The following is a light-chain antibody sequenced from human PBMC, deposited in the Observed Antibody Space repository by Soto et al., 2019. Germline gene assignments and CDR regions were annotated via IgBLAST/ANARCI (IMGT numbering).Light chain of an antibody. CDR1: SSDVGSYNR. Sequence: QSVLTQPPSVSGSPGQSVAISCIGDSSDVGSYNRVSWYQQSPGTAPKLIIYEVTTRPSGVPDRFSGSKSGNTASLTISGLQAEDEADYYCNSYTISGTDVFGTGTKVTVL. CDR3: NSYTISGTDV. V-gene: IGLV2-18*02. CDR2: EVT. J-gene: IGLJ1*01.